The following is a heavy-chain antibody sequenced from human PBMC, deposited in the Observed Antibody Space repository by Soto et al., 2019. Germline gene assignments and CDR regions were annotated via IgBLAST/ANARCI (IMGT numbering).Heavy chain of an antibody. J-gene: IGHJ4*02. Sequence: GASVKVSCKASGYTFTSYGISWVRQAPGQGLEWMGWISAYNGNTNYAQKLQGRVTMTTDTSTSTAYMELRSLRSDDTAVYYCARDSVEEYYDYIWGSYRLHDYFDCWGQGTLVTVSS. CDR3: ARDSVEEYYDYIWGSYRLHDYFDC. CDR1: GYTFTSYG. CDR2: ISAYNGNT. V-gene: IGHV1-18*01. D-gene: IGHD3-16*02.